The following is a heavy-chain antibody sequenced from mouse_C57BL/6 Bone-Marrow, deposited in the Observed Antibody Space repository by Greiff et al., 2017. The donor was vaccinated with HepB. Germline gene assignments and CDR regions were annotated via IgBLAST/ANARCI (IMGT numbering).Heavy chain of an antibody. V-gene: IGHV1-9*01. J-gene: IGHJ1*03. CDR3: ARDSDYDWYCDV. CDR1: GYTFTGYW. D-gene: IGHD2-4*01. CDR2: ILPGSGST. Sequence: VQLQESGAELMKPGASVKLSCKATGYTFTGYWIEWVKQRPGHGLEWIGEILPGSGSTNYNEKFKGKATFTADTSSNTADMQLSSLTTEDSAIYYCARDSDYDWYCDVWGTGTTVTVSS.